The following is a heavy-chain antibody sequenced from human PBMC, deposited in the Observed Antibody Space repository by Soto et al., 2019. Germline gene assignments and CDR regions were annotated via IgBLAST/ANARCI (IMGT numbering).Heavy chain of an antibody. D-gene: IGHD3-3*01. Sequence: PGGSLRLSCAASGFTFSNYWMNWVRQAPGKGLEWVANIKKDGSEKYYVDSVKDRFTISRDNAKNSLFLQMNSVRAEDTAVYYCGRDGYDFWSGKHFDYWGQGTLVTVSS. V-gene: IGHV3-7*01. CDR3: GRDGYDFWSGKHFDY. CDR2: IKKDGSEK. J-gene: IGHJ4*02. CDR1: GFTFSNYW.